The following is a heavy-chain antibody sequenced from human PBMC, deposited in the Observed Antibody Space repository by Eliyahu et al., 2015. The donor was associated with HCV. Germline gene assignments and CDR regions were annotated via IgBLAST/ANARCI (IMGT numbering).Heavy chain of an antibody. J-gene: IGHJ4*02. D-gene: IGHD1-26*01. CDR1: GFTFSSNG. CDR3: AKVRALVGEDSVILFDY. CDR2: ISGGSGGGGST. Sequence: EVQLLESGGGLVQPGGSLRLSCAASGFTFSSNGMSWVRQAPGKGLEGVSAISGGSGGGGSTYYADSVKGRFTISRDISKNTLYLQMTSLRADDTAVYYCAKVRALVGEDSVILFDYWGQGALVTVSS. V-gene: IGHV3-23*01.